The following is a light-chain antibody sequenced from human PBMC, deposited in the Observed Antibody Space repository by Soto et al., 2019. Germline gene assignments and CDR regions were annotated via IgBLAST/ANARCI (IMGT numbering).Light chain of an antibody. CDR2: EVS. Sequence: QSVLTQPASVSGSPGQSITISCTGTSSDVGGYNYVSWYQQHPGKAPKLMIYEVSNRPSGVSNRFSGSKSGNTASLSISGLQAEGEADYYCRSYTGGSTWVFGGGTKVTVL. CDR3: RSYTGGSTWV. V-gene: IGLV2-14*01. J-gene: IGLJ3*02. CDR1: SSDVGGYNY.